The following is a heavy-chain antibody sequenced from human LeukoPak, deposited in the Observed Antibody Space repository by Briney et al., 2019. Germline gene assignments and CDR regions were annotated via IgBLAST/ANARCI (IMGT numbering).Heavy chain of an antibody. CDR2: IYYSGST. CDR1: GYSISSGYY. Sequence: SETLSLTCAVSGYSISSGYYWGWIRQPPGKGLEWIGTIYYSGSTYYNPSLKSRVTISVDTSMNQFSLKLSSVTAADTAVYYCARQVRDIVVVPAVLYFDYWGQGTLVTVSS. J-gene: IGHJ4*02. CDR3: ARQVRDIVVVPAVLYFDY. D-gene: IGHD2-2*01. V-gene: IGHV4-38-2*01.